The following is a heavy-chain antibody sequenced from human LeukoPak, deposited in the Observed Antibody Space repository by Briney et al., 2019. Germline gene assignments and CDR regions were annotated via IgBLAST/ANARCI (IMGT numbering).Heavy chain of an antibody. CDR3: ARAGARTTGTTFAY. CDR1: GYTFTGYC. Sequence: GASVKVSCKASGYTFTGYCMHWVRQAPGQGLEWMGWINPNSGGTNYAQKFQGRVTMTRDTSISTAYMELSRLRSDDTAVYYCARAGARTTGTTFAYWGQGTLVTVSS. CDR2: INPNSGGT. J-gene: IGHJ4*02. D-gene: IGHD1-1*01. V-gene: IGHV1-2*02.